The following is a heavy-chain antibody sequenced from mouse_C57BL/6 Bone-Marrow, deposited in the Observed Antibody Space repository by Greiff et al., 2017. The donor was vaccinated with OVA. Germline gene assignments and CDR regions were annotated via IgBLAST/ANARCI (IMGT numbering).Heavy chain of an antibody. D-gene: IGHD1-1*01. Sequence: EVKLMESGGGLVQPGGSLSLSCAASGFTFTDYYMSWVRQPPGKALEWLGFIRNKANGYTTEYSASVKGRFTISRDNSQSILYVQMNALRAEDSATYYCARWGYYGSPYYFDYWGQGTTLTVSS. CDR3: ARWGYYGSPYYFDY. V-gene: IGHV7-3*01. CDR1: GFTFTDYY. CDR2: IRNKANGYTT. J-gene: IGHJ2*01.